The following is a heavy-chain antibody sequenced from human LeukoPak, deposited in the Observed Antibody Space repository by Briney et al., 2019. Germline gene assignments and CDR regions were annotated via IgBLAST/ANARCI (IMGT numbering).Heavy chain of an antibody. CDR1: GYTFTNYW. J-gene: IGHJ4*02. CDR2: IYPGDSDT. Sequence: GESLKITCKGSGYTFTNYWIAWVRQMPGKGLEWMGIIYPGDSDTRYSPSFQGQVTISADKSISTAYLQWSSLKASDTAMYYCARMVGATTVDYWGQGTLVTVSS. D-gene: IGHD1-26*01. CDR3: ARMVGATTVDY. V-gene: IGHV5-51*01.